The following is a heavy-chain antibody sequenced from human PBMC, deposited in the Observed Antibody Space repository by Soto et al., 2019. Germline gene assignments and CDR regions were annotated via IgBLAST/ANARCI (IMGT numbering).Heavy chain of an antibody. J-gene: IGHJ5*02. CDR2: IRSKANSYAT. Sequence: GGSLRLSCAASGFTFSGSAMHWVRQASGKGLEWVGRIRSKANSYATAYAASVKGRFTISRDDSKNTAYLQMNSLKTEDTAVYYCTRRGGSSSSWWFDPWGQGTLVTVSS. CDR1: GFTFSGSA. D-gene: IGHD6-6*01. CDR3: TRRGGSSSSWWFDP. V-gene: IGHV3-73*01.